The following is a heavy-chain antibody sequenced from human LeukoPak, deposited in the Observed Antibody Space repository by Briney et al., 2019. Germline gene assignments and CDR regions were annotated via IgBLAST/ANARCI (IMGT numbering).Heavy chain of an antibody. D-gene: IGHD2/OR15-2a*01. CDR1: GGSFSGYY. CDR3: ASSMAGHDY. Sequence: LSLTCAVYGGSFSGYYWSWIRQAPGKGLEWVSYISSSGSTIYYADSVKGRFTISGDNAKNSLYLQMNSLRAEDTAVYYCASSMAGHDYWGQGTLVTVSS. J-gene: IGHJ4*02. CDR2: ISSSGSTI. V-gene: IGHV3-11*04.